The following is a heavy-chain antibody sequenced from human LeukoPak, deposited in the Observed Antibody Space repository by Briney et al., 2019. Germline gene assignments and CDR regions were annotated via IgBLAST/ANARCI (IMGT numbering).Heavy chain of an antibody. CDR3: AISSGYSYGYNWFDP. CDR1: GGSFSGYY. V-gene: IGHV4-34*01. D-gene: IGHD5-18*01. CDR2: INHSGST. J-gene: IGHJ5*02. Sequence: SETLSLTCAVYGGSFSGYYWSWIRQPPGKGLERIGEINHSGSTNYNPSLKSRVTISVDTSKNQFSLKLSSVTAADTAVYYCAISSGYSYGYNWFDPWGQGTLVTVSS.